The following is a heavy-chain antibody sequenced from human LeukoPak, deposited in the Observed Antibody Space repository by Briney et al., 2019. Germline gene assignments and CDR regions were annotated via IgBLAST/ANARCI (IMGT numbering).Heavy chain of an antibody. CDR2: ISLYNGNT. D-gene: IGHD6-13*01. CDR3: ARPGAAAGSYYYYGMDV. J-gene: IGHJ6*02. CDR1: GYTFNTYG. V-gene: IGHV1-18*01. Sequence: ASVKVSCKASGYTFNTYGITWVRQAPGQGLEWMGWISLYNGNTNYAQKFQGRVTLTTDTSTSTAYMELRSLRPDDTAVYYCARPGAAAGSYYYYGMDVWGQGTTVTVSS.